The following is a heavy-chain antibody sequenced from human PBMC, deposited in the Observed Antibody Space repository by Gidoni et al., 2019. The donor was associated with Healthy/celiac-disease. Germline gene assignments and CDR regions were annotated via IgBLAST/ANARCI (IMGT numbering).Heavy chain of an antibody. CDR3: AKVANFDWLLLFDY. Sequence: EVQLLESGGGLVQPGGSLRLYCAASGFPFSSYAMSWVRQAPGKGLEWVSAMSGSGGSTYYADSVKGRFTISRDNTKNTLYLQMNSLRAEDTAVYYCAKVANFDWLLLFDYWGQGTLVTVSS. CDR2: MSGSGGST. CDR1: GFPFSSYA. J-gene: IGHJ4*02. D-gene: IGHD3-9*01. V-gene: IGHV3-23*01.